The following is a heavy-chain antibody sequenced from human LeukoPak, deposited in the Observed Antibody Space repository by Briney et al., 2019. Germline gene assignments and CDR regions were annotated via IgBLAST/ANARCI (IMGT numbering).Heavy chain of an antibody. CDR3: ARGPFGGEYLVDY. Sequence: GASVKVSCKASGYTFTSYGISWVRQAPGQGLEWMGGIIPIFGTANYAQKFQGRVTITADESTSTAYMELSSLRSEDTAVYYCARGPFGGEYLVDYWGQGTLVTVSS. CDR1: GYTFTSYG. D-gene: IGHD3-16*01. J-gene: IGHJ4*02. CDR2: IIPIFGTA. V-gene: IGHV1-69*13.